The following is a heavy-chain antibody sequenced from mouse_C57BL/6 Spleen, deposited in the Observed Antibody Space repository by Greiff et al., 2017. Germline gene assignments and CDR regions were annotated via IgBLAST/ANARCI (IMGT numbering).Heavy chain of an antibody. CDR3: ARHESNDY. CDR1: GFTFSSYG. Sequence: EVQLVESGGDLVKPGGSLKLSCAASGFTFSSYGMSWVRQTPDKRLEWVATISSGGSYTYYPDSVKGRFTISRDNAKNTLYLQMGSLKSEDTAMYYCARHESNDYWGQGTTLTVSS. J-gene: IGHJ2*01. V-gene: IGHV5-6*01. D-gene: IGHD2-5*01. CDR2: ISSGGSYT.